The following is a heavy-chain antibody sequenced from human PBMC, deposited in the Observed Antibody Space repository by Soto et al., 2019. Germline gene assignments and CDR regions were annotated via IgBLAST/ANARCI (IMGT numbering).Heavy chain of an antibody. CDR1: GGSISSYY. D-gene: IGHD1-26*01. V-gene: IGHV4-59*01. CDR2: IYYSGST. CDR3: ERFGIVGTIRAFDI. Sequence: PSETLSLTCTVSGGSISSYYWSWIRQPPGKGLEWIGYIYYSGSTNYNPSLKSRVTISVDTSKNQFSLKLSSVTAADTAVYYCERFGIVGTIRAFDIWGQGTMVTVSS. J-gene: IGHJ3*02.